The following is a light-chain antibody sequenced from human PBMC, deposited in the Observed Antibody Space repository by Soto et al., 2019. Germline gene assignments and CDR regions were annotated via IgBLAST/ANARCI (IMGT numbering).Light chain of an antibody. V-gene: IGKV3-20*01. CDR2: GAS. CDR3: QDYGSSRT. J-gene: IGKJ1*01. CDR1: QSVSSNY. Sequence: VLTQAPGALSLSPGERATLSCRASQSVSSNYVAWYRQRPGQAPRLLIYGASNRATGISDRFSGSGSGTDFTLTISRLEPEDFAVYYCQDYGSSRTFGQGTKV.